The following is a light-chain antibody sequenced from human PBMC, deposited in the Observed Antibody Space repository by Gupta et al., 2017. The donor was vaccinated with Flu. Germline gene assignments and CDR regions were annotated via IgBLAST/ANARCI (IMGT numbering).Light chain of an antibody. Sequence: EIVLTQSPGTLSLSPGERATLSCRANQSVSSSYLAWYQQKPGQAPRLLIYGASSRATGIPDRFSGSGSGTDFTLTISRLEAEDVAVYYCQQYGSTLLTFGRGTKVEIK. V-gene: IGKV3-20*01. J-gene: IGKJ1*01. CDR1: QSVSSSY. CDR2: GAS. CDR3: QQYGSTLLT.